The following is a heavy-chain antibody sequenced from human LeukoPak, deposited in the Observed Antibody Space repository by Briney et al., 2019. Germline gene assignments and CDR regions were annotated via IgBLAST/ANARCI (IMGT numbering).Heavy chain of an antibody. Sequence: RPGGSLRLSCAASGFTFDDYGMSWVRQAPGKGLEWVSGINWIGGSTGYADSVKGRFTISRDNAKNSLYLQMNSLRAEDTALYYCARDVGSSWYYSPRYFDYWGQGTLVTVSS. V-gene: IGHV3-20*04. CDR1: GFTFDDYG. CDR3: ARDVGSSWYYSPRYFDY. CDR2: INWIGGST. D-gene: IGHD6-13*01. J-gene: IGHJ4*02.